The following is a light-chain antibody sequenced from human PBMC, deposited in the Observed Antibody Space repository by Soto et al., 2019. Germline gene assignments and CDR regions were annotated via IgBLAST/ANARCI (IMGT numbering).Light chain of an antibody. V-gene: IGLV1-40*01. CDR3: QSYDSSLSGYV. Sequence: QSVLTQPPSVSAASGQRVTISCTGSSSNIGTGYEAHWYQQVPGTAPKLLIYENNNRPSGVPDRFSGSKSGTSASLAITGLQAEDEAEYYCQSYDSSLSGYVFGTGTKLTVL. CDR1: SSNIGTGYE. J-gene: IGLJ1*01. CDR2: ENN.